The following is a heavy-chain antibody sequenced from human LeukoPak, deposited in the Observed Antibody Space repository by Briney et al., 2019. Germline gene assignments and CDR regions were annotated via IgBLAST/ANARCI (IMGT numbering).Heavy chain of an antibody. CDR2: IFHSGST. Sequence: PSETLSLTCTVTGGSVSRGSYYWSWIRQPPGKGLEWIGYIFHSGSTNYSPSLNSRVTISIDTSKNQFSLKLSSVTAAAPAVYYCARSYGNFDYWGQGTLVTVSS. CDR1: GGSVSRGSYY. CDR3: ARSYGNFDY. V-gene: IGHV4-61*01. J-gene: IGHJ4*02. D-gene: IGHD1-14*01.